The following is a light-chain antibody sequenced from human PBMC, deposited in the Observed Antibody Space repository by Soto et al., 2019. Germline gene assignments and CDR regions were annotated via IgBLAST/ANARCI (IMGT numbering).Light chain of an antibody. CDR1: QSVSSN. V-gene: IGKV3D-15*01. Sequence: EIVMRKSADTLSVSPGERATLSCRARQSVSSNLAWYQQKHGQAPRILIYGEYSRATGIQGRFSGSGSGTDFTLTIRSMQPEEVAAYYCQPYNSAPLTGGGWTKLAIK. J-gene: IGKJ4*01. CDR3: QPYNSAPLT. CDR2: GEY.